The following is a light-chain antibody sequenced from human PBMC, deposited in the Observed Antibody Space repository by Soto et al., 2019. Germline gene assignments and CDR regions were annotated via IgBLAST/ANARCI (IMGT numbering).Light chain of an antibody. CDR2: GAS. CDR1: QSISSN. CDR3: QQYKNWPLT. Sequence: EIVLTQSPGTLSLSPGERATLSCRASQSISSNLAWYQQKPGQAPRLLIYGASTRATGIPARFSGSGSGTEFTLTISSLQSEDFTVYYCQQYKNWPLTFGGGNKVDIK. V-gene: IGKV3-15*01. J-gene: IGKJ4*01.